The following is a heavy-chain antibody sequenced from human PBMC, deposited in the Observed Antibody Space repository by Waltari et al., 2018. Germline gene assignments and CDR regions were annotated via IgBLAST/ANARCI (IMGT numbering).Heavy chain of an antibody. J-gene: IGHJ6*02. CDR1: GGSISSSSYY. V-gene: IGHV4-39*01. CDR2: SYYSGGT. Sequence: QLQLQESGPGLVKPSETLSLTCTVSGGSISSSSYYWGWIRQPPGKGLEWIGSSYYSGGTNYNPSLKGRGTISVDTSKNQFSLKLSSVTAADTAVYYCARHSRYGGYLYGMDVWGQGTTVTVSS. D-gene: IGHD5-12*01. CDR3: ARHSRYGGYLYGMDV.